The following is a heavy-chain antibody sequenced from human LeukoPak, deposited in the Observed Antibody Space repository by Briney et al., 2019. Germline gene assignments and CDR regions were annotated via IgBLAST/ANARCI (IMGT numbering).Heavy chain of an antibody. J-gene: IGHJ5*02. CDR1: GYTFTGYY. CDR3: ARRGLATRYWFDP. V-gene: IGHV1-2*02. CDR2: INPNSGGT. D-gene: IGHD3-10*01. Sequence: ASVKVSCKASGYTFTGYYMHWVRQAPGQGLEWMGWINPNSGGTNYAQKFQGRVTITRNTSISTAYMELSSLGSEDTAVYYCARRGLATRYWFDPWGQGTLVTVSS.